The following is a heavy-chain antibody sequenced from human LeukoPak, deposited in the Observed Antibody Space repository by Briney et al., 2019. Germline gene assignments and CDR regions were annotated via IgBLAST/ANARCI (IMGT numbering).Heavy chain of an antibody. V-gene: IGHV4-39*01. CDR1: GDSISSSSYY. D-gene: IGHD3-16*01. J-gene: IGHJ4*02. CDR2: IYYSGST. Sequence: SETLSLTCTVSGDSISSSSYYWGWIRQPPGKGLEWIGSIYYSGSTYYNPSLESRVTISVDTSKNQFSLKLSSVTAADTAVYYCARPVGGYYFDYWGQGTLVTVSS. CDR3: ARPVGGYYFDY.